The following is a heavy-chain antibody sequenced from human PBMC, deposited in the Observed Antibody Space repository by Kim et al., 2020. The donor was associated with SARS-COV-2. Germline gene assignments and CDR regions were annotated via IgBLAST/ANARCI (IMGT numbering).Heavy chain of an antibody. CDR2: IWYDGSNK. D-gene: IGHD5-12*01. Sequence: GGSLRLSCAASGFTFSSYGMHWVRQAPGKGLEWVAVIWYDGSNKYYADSVKGRFTISRDNSENTLYLQMNSLRAEDTAVYYCARVKGATIGAFDIWGQGTMVTVSS. CDR3: ARVKGATIGAFDI. J-gene: IGHJ3*02. V-gene: IGHV3-33*01. CDR1: GFTFSSYG.